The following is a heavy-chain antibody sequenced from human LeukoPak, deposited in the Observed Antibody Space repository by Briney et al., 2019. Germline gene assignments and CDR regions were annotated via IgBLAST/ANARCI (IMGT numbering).Heavy chain of an antibody. V-gene: IGHV3-21*01. D-gene: IGHD2-15*01. Sequence: GGSLRLSCVASTFSLSSHSMNWVRRAPGKGLEWVSSISFGGDHIKYADSVKGRFTISRDNSKNTLYLQMNSLRAEDTAVYYCARDRGEDITYYFDYWGQGTLVAVSS. CDR3: ARDRGEDITYYFDY. J-gene: IGHJ4*02. CDR1: TFSLSSHS. CDR2: ISFGGDHI.